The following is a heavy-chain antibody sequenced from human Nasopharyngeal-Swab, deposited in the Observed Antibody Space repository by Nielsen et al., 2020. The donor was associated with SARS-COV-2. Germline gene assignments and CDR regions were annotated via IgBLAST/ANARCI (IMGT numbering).Heavy chain of an antibody. CDR1: GGTFSSYA. D-gene: IGHD6-6*01. CDR2: IIPIFGTA. J-gene: IGHJ4*02. CDR3: ARALTIEYSSSPGGY. Sequence: SVKVSCKASGGTFSSYAISWVRQAPGQGLEWMGGIIPIFGTANYAQKFQGRVTIIADESTSTAYMELSSLRSEDTAVYYCARALTIEYSSSPGGYWGQGTLVTVSS. V-gene: IGHV1-69*13.